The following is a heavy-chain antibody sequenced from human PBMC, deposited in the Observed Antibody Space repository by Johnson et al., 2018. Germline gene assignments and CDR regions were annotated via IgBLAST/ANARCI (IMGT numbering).Heavy chain of an antibody. CDR2: LRRTTDGGTT. J-gene: IGHJ3*02. CDR1: GFTFSKAW. D-gene: IGHD5-24*01. Sequence: VQLVQSGGGLIKPGGSLRLSCVASGFTFSKAWMTWVRQAPGKGLEWVGRLRRTTDGGTTDHAAPVKGRFTISRDDSNNTLDLQMNSLKTADTAVYYCPIRRDGDAFDSWGQGTMGTVSS. CDR3: PIRRDGDAFDS. V-gene: IGHV3-15*01.